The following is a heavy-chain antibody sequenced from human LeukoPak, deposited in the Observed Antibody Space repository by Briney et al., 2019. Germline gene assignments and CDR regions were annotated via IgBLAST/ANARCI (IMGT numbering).Heavy chain of an antibody. J-gene: IGHJ4*02. CDR2: IYYSVST. V-gene: IGHV4-59*01. CDR1: GGSISSYY. D-gene: IGHD3-22*01. Sequence: SETLSLTCTVSGGSISSYYWSWIRQPPGKGLEWIGYIYYSVSTNYNPSLKSRVTISVDTSKNQFSLKLSSVTAADTAVYYCARASSGYYRYFDYWGQGTLVTVSS. CDR3: ARASSGYYRYFDY.